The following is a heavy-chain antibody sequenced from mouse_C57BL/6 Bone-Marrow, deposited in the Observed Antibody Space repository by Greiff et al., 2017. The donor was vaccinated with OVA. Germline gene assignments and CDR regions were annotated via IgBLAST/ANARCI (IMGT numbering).Heavy chain of an antibody. CDR3: ARSYYSLWYFDV. J-gene: IGHJ1*03. V-gene: IGHV1-81*01. Sequence: QVQLKESGAELARPGASVKLSCKASGYTFTSYGISWVKQSTGQGLEWIGEIYPRSGNTYYNEKFKGKATLTADKSSSTAYMELRSLTSEDSAVYFCARSYYSLWYFDVWGTGTTVTVSA. CDR1: GYTFTSYG. CDR2: IYPRSGNT. D-gene: IGHD2-12*01.